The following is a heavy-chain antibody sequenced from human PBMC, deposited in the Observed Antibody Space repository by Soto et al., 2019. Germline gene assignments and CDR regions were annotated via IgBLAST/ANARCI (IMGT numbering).Heavy chain of an antibody. CDR2: IYYSGGT. CDR3: ARRGGYDRADFDY. Sequence: SLTCTVSGGSISSSSYYWGWIRQPPGKGLEWIGSIYYSGGTYYNPSLKSRVTISVDTSKNQFSLKLSSVTAADTAVYYCARRGGYDRADFDYWGQGTLVNVSS. V-gene: IGHV4-39*01. J-gene: IGHJ4*02. CDR1: GGSISSSSYY. D-gene: IGHD5-12*01.